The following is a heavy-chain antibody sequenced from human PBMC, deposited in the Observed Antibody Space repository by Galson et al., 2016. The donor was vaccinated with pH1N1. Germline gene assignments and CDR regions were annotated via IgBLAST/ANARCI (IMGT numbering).Heavy chain of an antibody. CDR3: AKDRNRIVALQGYFDS. Sequence: SLRLSCAASGFGFSSYAMHWVRQAPGKGLEWVSSISGSGISTYYADSVKGRFTISRDNSKNTLYLQMNSLRAEDTALYYCAKDRNRIVALQGYFDSWGQGSLVTVSS. V-gene: IGHV3-23*01. D-gene: IGHD6-13*01. J-gene: IGHJ4*02. CDR1: GFGFSSYA. CDR2: ISGSGIST.